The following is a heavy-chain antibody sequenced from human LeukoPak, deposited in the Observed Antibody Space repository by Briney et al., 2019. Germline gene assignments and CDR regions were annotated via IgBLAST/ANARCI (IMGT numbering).Heavy chain of an antibody. D-gene: IGHD3-22*01. CDR2: IYYSGST. Sequence: PSETLSLTCTVSGGSISSYYWSWIRQPPGKGLEWIGYIYYSGSTNYNPSLKSRVTISVDTSKNQFSLKLSSVTAADTAVYYCARHHPIISMIVGERAFDIWGQGTMVTVSS. V-gene: IGHV4-59*08. CDR3: ARHHPIISMIVGERAFDI. CDR1: GGSISSYY. J-gene: IGHJ3*02.